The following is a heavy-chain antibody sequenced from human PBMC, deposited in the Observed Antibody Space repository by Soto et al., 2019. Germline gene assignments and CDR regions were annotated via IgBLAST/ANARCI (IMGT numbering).Heavy chain of an antibody. D-gene: IGHD5-18*01. V-gene: IGHV3-30-3*01. CDR2: ISYEGSNK. J-gene: IGHJ6*02. CDR3: ARERNTGYDYSYYYGMDV. Sequence: GGSLRLSCTASGFTFDNYAMNWVRQAPGKGLEWVAVISYEGSNKYYADSVKGRFTISRDNSKNTLYLQMNSLRAEDTAVYYCARERNTGYDYSYYYGMDVWGQGTTVTVSS. CDR1: GFTFDNYA.